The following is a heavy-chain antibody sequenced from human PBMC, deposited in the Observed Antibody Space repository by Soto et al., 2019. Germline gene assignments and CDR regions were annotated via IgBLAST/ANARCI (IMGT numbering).Heavy chain of an antibody. CDR3: ARYGPKLDLRGGADAFDI. V-gene: IGHV4-31*03. Sequence: SETLSLTCTVSGGSISSGGYYWSWIRQHPGKGLEWIGYIYYSGSTYYNPSLKSRVTISVDTSKNQFSLKLSSVTAADTAVYYCARYGPKLDLRGGADAFDIWGQGTMVTVSS. J-gene: IGHJ3*02. CDR2: IYYSGST. CDR1: GGSISSGGYY. D-gene: IGHD1-7*01.